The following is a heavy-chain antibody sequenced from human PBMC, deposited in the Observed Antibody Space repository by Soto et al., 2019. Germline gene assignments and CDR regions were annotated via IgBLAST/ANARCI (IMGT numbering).Heavy chain of an antibody. CDR1: GGSYRGYN. V-gene: IGHV4-34*01. CDR2: INHSRST. Sequence: SETLSLTCAVYGGSYRGYNRRWHRQPAGKGLEWMGEINHSRSTNYNTSLKIRVTISVDTSKDQFSLKVSSVTGADTAVYYCPSVLKRWVQLRSFDIFGQGPMATVS. J-gene: IGHJ3*02. D-gene: IGHD1-1*01. CDR3: PSVLKRWVQLRSFDI.